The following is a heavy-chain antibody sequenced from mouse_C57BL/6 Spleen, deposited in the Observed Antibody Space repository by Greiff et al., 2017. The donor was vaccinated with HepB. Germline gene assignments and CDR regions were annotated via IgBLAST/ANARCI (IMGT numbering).Heavy chain of an antibody. CDR3: ARSYDYALDY. CDR2: INYDGSST. CDR1: GFTFSDYY. Sequence: EVQLQESEGGLVQPGSSMKLSCTASGFTFSDYYMAWVRQVPEKGLEWVANINYDGSSTYYLDSLKSRFIISRDNAKNILYLQMSSLKSEDTATYYCARSYDYALDYWGQGTTLTVSS. J-gene: IGHJ2*01. V-gene: IGHV5-16*01. D-gene: IGHD2-4*01.